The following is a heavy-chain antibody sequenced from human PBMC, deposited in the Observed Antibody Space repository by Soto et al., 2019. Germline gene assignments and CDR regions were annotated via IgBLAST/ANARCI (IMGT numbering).Heavy chain of an antibody. J-gene: IGHJ4*02. CDR2: IYYSGTT. D-gene: IGHD1-26*01. CDR1: GYSISSSNW. Sequence: QVQLQESGPGLVKPSDTLSLTCAVSGYSISSSNWWGWIRQPPGKGLEWIGYIYYSGTTYYNPSLKSXXTXSGXTSKNQVSLKLTSVTAVDTAVYYCARREIQGPIDYWGQGTLVTVSS. CDR3: ARREIQGPIDY. V-gene: IGHV4-28*01.